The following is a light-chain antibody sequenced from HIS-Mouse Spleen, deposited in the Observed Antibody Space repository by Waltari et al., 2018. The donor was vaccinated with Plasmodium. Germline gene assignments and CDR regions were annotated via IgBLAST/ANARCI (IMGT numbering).Light chain of an antibody. Sequence: SYELTQPPSVSVSPGQTASITCSGAKLGDKYACWYQQKPGQSPVLVIYQDSNRHSGIPERFTGSNSGNTATLTISGTQAMDEADYYCQAWDSSTVVFGVGTKLTVL. CDR3: QAWDSSTVV. V-gene: IGLV3-1*01. CDR1: KLGDKY. CDR2: QDS. J-gene: IGLJ2*01.